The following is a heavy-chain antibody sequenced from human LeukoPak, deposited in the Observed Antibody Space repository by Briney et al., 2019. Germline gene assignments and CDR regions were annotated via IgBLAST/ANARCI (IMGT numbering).Heavy chain of an antibody. CDR3: AKVHRSGWYYFDY. CDR1: GFTFSSYA. D-gene: IGHD6-19*01. J-gene: IGHJ4*02. Sequence: PGGSLRLSCAASGFTFSSYAMSWVRQAPGKGLEWVSAISGSGGSTYYADSEKGRFTISRDNSKNTLYLQMNSLRAEDTAVYYCAKVHRSGWYYFDYWGQGTLVTVSS. CDR2: ISGSGGST. V-gene: IGHV3-23*01.